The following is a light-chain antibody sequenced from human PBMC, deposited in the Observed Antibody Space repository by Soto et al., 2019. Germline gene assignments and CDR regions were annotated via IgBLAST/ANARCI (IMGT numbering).Light chain of an antibody. CDR1: QTISGT. J-gene: IGKJ1*01. Sequence: EIVMTQSPATLSVSPGGRATLSCRASQTISGTLAWYQQKPGQAPRLLIHGASTRAPGFPARFSATGSGTEFTLTISSLQSEDFTVYYCLQYDNWPSWTFGQGTKVDIK. V-gene: IGKV3-15*01. CDR2: GAS. CDR3: LQYDNWPSWT.